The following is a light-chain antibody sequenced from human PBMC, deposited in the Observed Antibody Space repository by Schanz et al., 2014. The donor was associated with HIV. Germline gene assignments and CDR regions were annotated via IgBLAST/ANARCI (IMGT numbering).Light chain of an antibody. J-gene: IGKJ5*01. CDR3: QQRSNWPIT. CDR2: DAS. V-gene: IGKV3-11*01. CDR1: QSVSSY. Sequence: EIVLTQSPATLSLSPGERATLSCRASQSVSSYLAWYRQKPGQAPRLLIYDASNRATGIPARFSGSGSGTDFTLTISSPEPEDFAVYYCQQRSNWPITFGQGTRLEIK.